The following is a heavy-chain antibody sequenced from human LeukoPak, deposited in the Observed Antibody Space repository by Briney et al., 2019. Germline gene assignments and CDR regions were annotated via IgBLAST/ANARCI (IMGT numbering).Heavy chain of an antibody. CDR2: ISSSSSYI. CDR3: ARDKGGSYDPYDY. V-gene: IGHV3-21*01. D-gene: IGHD1-26*01. CDR1: GFTFSSYS. J-gene: IGHJ4*02. Sequence: PGGSLRLSCAAPGFTFSSYSMNWVRQAPGKGLEWVSSISSSSSYIYYADSVKGRFTISRDNAKNSLYLQMNSLRAEDTAVYYCARDKGGSYDPYDYWGQGTLVTVSS.